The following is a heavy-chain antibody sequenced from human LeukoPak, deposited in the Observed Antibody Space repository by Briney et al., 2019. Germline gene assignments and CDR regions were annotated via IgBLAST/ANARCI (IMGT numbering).Heavy chain of an antibody. D-gene: IGHD7-27*01. V-gene: IGHV3-53*01. CDR1: GFTVSSNY. CDR3: ARDWGRVPDAFDI. Sequence: GGSLRLSCVASGFTVSSNYMNWVRQAPGKGLEWVSVIYSGGSTYYADSVKGRFTISRDNSKNTLYLQMNSLRTEDTAVYYCARDWGRVPDAFDIWGQGTMVTVSS. J-gene: IGHJ3*02. CDR2: IYSGGST.